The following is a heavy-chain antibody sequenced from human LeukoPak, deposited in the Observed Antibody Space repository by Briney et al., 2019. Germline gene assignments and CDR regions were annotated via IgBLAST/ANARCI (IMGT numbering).Heavy chain of an antibody. CDR3: ARSVAGEGYSSSWYTGVAFDI. J-gene: IGHJ3*02. Sequence: GESLKISCKGSGYSFTSYWIGWVRQMPGKGLEWMGIIYPGDSDTRYSPSFQGQVTISADKSISTAYLQWSSLKASDTAMYYCARSVAGEGYSSSWYTGVAFDIWGQGTMVTVSS. V-gene: IGHV5-51*01. CDR1: GYSFTSYW. D-gene: IGHD6-13*01. CDR2: IYPGDSDT.